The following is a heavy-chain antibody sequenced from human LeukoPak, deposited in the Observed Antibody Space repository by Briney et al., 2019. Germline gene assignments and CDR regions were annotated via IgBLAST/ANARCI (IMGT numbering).Heavy chain of an antibody. V-gene: IGHV3-53*01. CDR2: IYSGGST. CDR3: AREYCSSASCYDGFDY. Sequence: PGGSLRLSCAATGFTVRSNYMNWVRQAPGKGLEWVSVIYSGGSTYYADSVKGRFTISRDNSKNTVYLQMNSLRVEDTAVYYCAREYCSSASCYDGFDYWGQGTLVTVSS. J-gene: IGHJ4*02. CDR1: GFTVRSNY. D-gene: IGHD2-2*01.